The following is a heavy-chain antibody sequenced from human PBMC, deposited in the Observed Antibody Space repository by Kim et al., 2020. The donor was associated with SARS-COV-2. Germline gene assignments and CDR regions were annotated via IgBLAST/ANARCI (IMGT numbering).Heavy chain of an antibody. Sequence: ASVKVSCKASGYTFTNSGMHWVRQAPGQGLEWMGWNNVANGNTKFSQKFQGRVTITRDTSATTVHMELSSLRSEDRAVYYCVRDPDPYCRSNSCIYGMDVWGQGTTVTVSS. CDR2: NNVANGNT. J-gene: IGHJ6*02. CDR1: GYTFTNSG. CDR3: VRDPDPYCRSNSCIYGMDV. D-gene: IGHD2-2*01. V-gene: IGHV1-3*01.